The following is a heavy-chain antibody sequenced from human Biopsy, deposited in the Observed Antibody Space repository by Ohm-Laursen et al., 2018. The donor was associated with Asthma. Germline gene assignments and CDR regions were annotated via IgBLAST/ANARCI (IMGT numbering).Heavy chain of an antibody. V-gene: IGHV3-7*01. D-gene: IGHD3-3*02. Sequence: SLRLSCAASGFTFGDYWMSWVRQVPGKGLEWVANIKHDGTEENHVDSLKGRFTISRDNAKNSLYLQMNSLRAEDTAVYYCARTFHFWSPYRAEHYQLWGQGTLVTVPS. CDR3: ARTFHFWSPYRAEHYQL. J-gene: IGHJ1*01. CDR2: IKHDGTEE. CDR1: GFTFGDYW.